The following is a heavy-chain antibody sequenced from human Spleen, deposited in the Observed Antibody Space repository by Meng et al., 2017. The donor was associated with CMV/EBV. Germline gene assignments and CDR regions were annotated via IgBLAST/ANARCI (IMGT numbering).Heavy chain of an antibody. CDR1: GFTVSSNY. V-gene: IGHV3-66*02. CDR3: ARDRGAAAGTGYFQH. CDR2: IYSGGST. J-gene: IGHJ1*01. D-gene: IGHD6-13*01. Sequence: GGSLRLSWAASGFTVSSNYMSWVRQAPGKGLEWVSVIYSGGSTYYADSVKGRFTISRDNSKNTLYLQMNSLRAEDTAVYYCARDRGAAAGTGYFQHWGQGTLVTVSS.